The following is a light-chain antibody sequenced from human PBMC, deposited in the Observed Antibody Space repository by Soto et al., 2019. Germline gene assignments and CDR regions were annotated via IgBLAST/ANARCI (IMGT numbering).Light chain of an antibody. CDR2: DVS. CDR1: SSDVGGYNY. V-gene: IGLV2-14*01. CDR3: SSYTSSSTLV. Sequence: QSVLTQPASVSGSPGQSITISCTGTSSDVGGYNYVSWYQQHPGKAPKLMIYDVSNRPSGVSNRFSGAKSGNSASLSSSGLQAEDGADYYCSSYTSSSTLVFGGGTKLTVL. J-gene: IGLJ3*02.